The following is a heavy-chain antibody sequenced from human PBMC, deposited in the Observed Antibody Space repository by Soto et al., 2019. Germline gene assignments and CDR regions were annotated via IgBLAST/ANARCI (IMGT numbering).Heavy chain of an antibody. CDR3: TKTSNGWFRVFDI. V-gene: IGHV3-23*01. CDR1: GFTFSSYA. J-gene: IGHJ3*02. D-gene: IGHD3-10*01. Sequence: EVQLLESGGGLVQPGGSLRLSCAASGFTFSSYAMSWVRQAPGKRLEWVSAISGSGGTTYYADSVKGRFTFSRDNSKNTLYLQLNGLCYEDTALYHWTKTSNGWFRVFDILCQGTMVTVSS. CDR2: ISGSGGTT.